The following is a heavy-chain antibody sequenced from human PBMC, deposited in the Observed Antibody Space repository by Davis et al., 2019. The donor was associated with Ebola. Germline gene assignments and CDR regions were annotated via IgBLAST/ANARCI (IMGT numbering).Heavy chain of an antibody. V-gene: IGHV1-69*06. CDR3: AVGWQQLSRY. J-gene: IGHJ4*02. CDR2: IIPIFGTT. Sequence: SVKVSCKASGGTFSSYTISWVRQAPGQGLEWMGGIIPIFGTTNYAQKLQGRVTITADKSTSTAYMELSSLRSEDTAVYYCAVGWQQLSRYWGQGTLVTVSS. D-gene: IGHD6-13*01. CDR1: GGTFSSYT.